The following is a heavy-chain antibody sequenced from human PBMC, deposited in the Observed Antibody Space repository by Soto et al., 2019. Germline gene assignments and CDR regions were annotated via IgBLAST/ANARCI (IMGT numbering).Heavy chain of an antibody. CDR3: ARVGRDIVVAPAALYYYYGMAV. V-gene: IGHV3-21*01. J-gene: IGHJ6*02. CDR1: GFTFSSYS. D-gene: IGHD2-2*01. CDR2: ISSSSSYI. Sequence: GGSLRLSCAASGFTFSSYSMNWVRQAPGKGLEWVSSISSSSSYIYYADSVKGRFTISRDNAKNSLYLQMNSLRAEDTAVYYCARVGRDIVVAPAALYYYYGMAVWGQGTTVTVSS.